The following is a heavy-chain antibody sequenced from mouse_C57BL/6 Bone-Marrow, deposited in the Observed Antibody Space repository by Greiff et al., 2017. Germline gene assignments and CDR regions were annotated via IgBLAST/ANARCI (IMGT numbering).Heavy chain of an antibody. J-gene: IGHJ2*01. V-gene: IGHV5-6*01. CDR2: ISSGGSYT. CDR3: ARHGGSVDY. CDR1: GFTFSSYG. Sequence: EVMLVESGGDLVKPGGSLKLSCAASGFTFSSYGMSWVRQTPDKRLEWVATISSGGSYTYYPDSVKGRFTISRDNAKNTLYLQMSSLKSEDTAMYYCARHGGSVDYWGKGTTLTVSS. D-gene: IGHD3-1*01.